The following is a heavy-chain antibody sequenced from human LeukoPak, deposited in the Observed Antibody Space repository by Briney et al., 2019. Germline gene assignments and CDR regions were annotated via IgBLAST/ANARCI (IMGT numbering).Heavy chain of an antibody. V-gene: IGHV4-4*02. J-gene: IGHJ4*02. D-gene: IGHD4-23*01. CDR3: AGFPEQLLTGSDF. CDR1: GASVSSANW. Sequence: SETLSLTCTISGASVSSANWWTWVRQPPGKGLEWIGQVFHSGNTNYIPALESRVTVSVDKSKNQFSLRLSSVTAADTAVYYCAGFPEQLLTGSDFWGQGALVIVSS. CDR2: VFHSGNT.